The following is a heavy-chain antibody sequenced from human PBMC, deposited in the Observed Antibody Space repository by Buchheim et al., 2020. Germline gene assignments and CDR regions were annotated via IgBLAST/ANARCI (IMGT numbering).Heavy chain of an antibody. CDR2: ISYDGSNK. D-gene: IGHD2-2*02. CDR1: GFTFSSYA. CDR3: ARTVVPAAIRYYYYYGMDV. V-gene: IGHV3-30-3*01. Sequence: QVQLVESGGGVVQPGRSLRLSCAASGFTFSSYAMHWVRQAPGKGLEWVAVISYDGSNKYYADSVKGRFTISRDNSKNTLYLQMNSLRAEDTAVYYCARTVVPAAIRYYYYYGMDVWGQGTT. J-gene: IGHJ6*02.